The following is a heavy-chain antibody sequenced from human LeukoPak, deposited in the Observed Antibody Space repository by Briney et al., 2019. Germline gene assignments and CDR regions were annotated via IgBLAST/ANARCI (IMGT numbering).Heavy chain of an antibody. CDR3: ARDRYCSSTSCLFDY. D-gene: IGHD2-2*01. V-gene: IGHV3-21*01. CDR1: GFTFSSYS. CDR2: ISSSSSYI. Sequence: GGSLRLSCAASGFTFSSYSVNWVRQAPGKGLEWVSSISSSSSYIYYADSVKGRFTISRDNAKNSLYLQMNSLGAEDTAVYYCARDRYCSSTSCLFDYWGQGTLVTVSS. J-gene: IGHJ4*02.